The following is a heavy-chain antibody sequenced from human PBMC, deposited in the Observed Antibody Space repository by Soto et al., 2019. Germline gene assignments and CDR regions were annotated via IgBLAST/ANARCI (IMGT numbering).Heavy chain of an antibody. D-gene: IGHD3-22*01. J-gene: IGHJ5*02. CDR2: INHSGST. CDR1: GGSFSGYY. Sequence: PSETLSLTCAVYGGSFSGYYWSWIRQPPGKGLEWIGEINHSGSTNYNPSLKSRVTISVDTSKNQFSLKLSSVTAADTAVYYCARGRYYDSSGYYRNNWFDPWGQGTLVTVSS. V-gene: IGHV4-34*01. CDR3: ARGRYYDSSGYYRNNWFDP.